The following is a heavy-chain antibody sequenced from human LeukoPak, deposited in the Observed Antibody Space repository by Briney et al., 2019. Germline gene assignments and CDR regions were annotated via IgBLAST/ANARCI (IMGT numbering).Heavy chain of an antibody. CDR2: IYYSGST. CDR3: GYDSSGHAGAPYYFDY. CDR1: GGSISSSSYY. J-gene: IGHJ4*02. V-gene: IGHV4-39*07. D-gene: IGHD3-22*01. Sequence: PSETLSLTCTVSGGSISSSSYYWGWIRQPPGKGLEWIGSIYYSGSTYYNPSLKSRVTISVDTSKNQFSLKLSSVTAADTAVYYCGYDSSGHAGAPYYFDYWGQGTLVTVSS.